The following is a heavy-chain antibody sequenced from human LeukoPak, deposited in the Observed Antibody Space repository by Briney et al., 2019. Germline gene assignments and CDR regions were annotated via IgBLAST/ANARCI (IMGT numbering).Heavy chain of an antibody. CDR1: GFTFSSYA. V-gene: IGHV3-23*01. Sequence: GGSLRLSCAASGFTFSSYAMSWVRQAPGKGLEWVSAMSGSGDTTNYADSVKGRFTISRDNSKNTLYLQMNSLRAEDTAVYYCAKTSRPFDYWGQGTLVTVSS. D-gene: IGHD6-6*01. CDR3: AKTSRPFDY. J-gene: IGHJ4*02. CDR2: MSGSGDTT.